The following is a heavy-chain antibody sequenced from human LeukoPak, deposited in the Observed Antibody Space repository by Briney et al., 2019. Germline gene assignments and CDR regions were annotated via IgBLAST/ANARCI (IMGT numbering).Heavy chain of an antibody. CDR1: GGSLSSGGYY. D-gene: IGHD7-27*01. V-gene: IGHV4-31*03. Sequence: SQTLSLTCTVSGGSLSSGGYYWSWIRQHPGKGLEWIGYIYYSGSTYYNPSLKSRVTISVDTSKNQFSLKLSSVTAADTAVYYCARVGIVLPDYWGQGTLVTVSS. J-gene: IGHJ4*02. CDR3: ARVGIVLPDY. CDR2: IYYSGST.